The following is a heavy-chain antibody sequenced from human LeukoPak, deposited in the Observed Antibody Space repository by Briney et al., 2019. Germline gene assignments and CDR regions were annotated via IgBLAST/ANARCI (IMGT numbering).Heavy chain of an antibody. J-gene: IGHJ6*03. CDR3: ARDQSDIVVVPAAMREGIYYYYVDV. CDR2: IKQGGGEK. D-gene: IGHD2-2*01. V-gene: IGHV3-7*01. Sequence: PGGSLTLSCAASGFTLSSYWMSWVRQAPGKGLEWVAKIKQGGGEKYYVGSVKGRLSHSRDNAKSSLYLQMHRLRAEDTAVYYCARDQSDIVVVPAAMREGIYYYYVDVWGKGTTVTVS. CDR1: GFTLSSYW.